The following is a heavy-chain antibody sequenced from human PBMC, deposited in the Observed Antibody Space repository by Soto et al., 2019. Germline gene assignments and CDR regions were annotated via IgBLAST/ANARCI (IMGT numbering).Heavy chain of an antibody. CDR1: GFSLSTSGVG. D-gene: IGHD2-2*01. CDR3: AHRPVVVAFDI. Sequence: QITLKESGPTLVKPTQTLTLTCTFSGFSLSTSGVGVGWIRQPPGKALERLALIYWDDDKRYSPSLKSRLTINKDTSKNQVVRTMTNMDPVDTATYYCAHRPVVVAFDIWGQGTMVTVSS. V-gene: IGHV2-5*02. CDR2: IYWDDDK. J-gene: IGHJ3*02.